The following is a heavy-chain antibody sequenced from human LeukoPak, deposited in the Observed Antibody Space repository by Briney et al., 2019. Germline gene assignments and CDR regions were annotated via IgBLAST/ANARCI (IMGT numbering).Heavy chain of an antibody. V-gene: IGHV3-23*01. J-gene: IGHJ4*02. CDR3: AKDRYDWGY. CDR2: ISGSGGST. CDR1: GFTFSSYA. Sequence: QPGRSLRLSCAASGFTFSSYAMNWVRQAPGKGLEWVSGISGSGGSTNYADSVKGRFTISRDNSKNTLYLQMNSLRAEDTAVYYCAKDRYDWGYWGQGTLVTVSS. D-gene: IGHD3-16*01.